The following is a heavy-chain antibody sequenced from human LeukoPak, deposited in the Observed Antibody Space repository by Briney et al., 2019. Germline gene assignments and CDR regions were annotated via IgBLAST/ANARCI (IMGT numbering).Heavy chain of an antibody. Sequence: GGSLRLSCAVSGFTFSSYAMSWVRQAPGKGLEWVAVIWYDGSNKYYADSVKGRFTISRDNSKNTLYLQMNSLRAEDTAVYYCARDGKTLYGMDVWGQGTTVTVSS. V-gene: IGHV3-33*08. J-gene: IGHJ6*02. CDR3: ARDGKTLYGMDV. CDR2: IWYDGSNK. CDR1: GFTFSSYA.